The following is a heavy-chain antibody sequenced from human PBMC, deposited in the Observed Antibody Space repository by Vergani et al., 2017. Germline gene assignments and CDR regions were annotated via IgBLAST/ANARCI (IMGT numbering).Heavy chain of an antibody. J-gene: IGHJ4*02. CDR1: GGSISSSSYY. D-gene: IGHD2-15*01. CDR3: ARSRPYCTSGSCQAI. CDR2: IYYSGST. Sequence: QLQLQESGPGLVKPSETLSLTCTVSGGSISSSSYYWGWIRQPPGKWLEWIGSIYYSGSTYYNPSLKIRVTISVDTSKNQFSLKLNSVTVADTAVYYCARSRPYCTSGSCQAIWGQGTLVTVSS. V-gene: IGHV4-39*01.